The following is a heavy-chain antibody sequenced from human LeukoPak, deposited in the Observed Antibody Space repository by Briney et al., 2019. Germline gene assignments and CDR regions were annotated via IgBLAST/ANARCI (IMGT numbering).Heavy chain of an antibody. CDR1: GFTFSSYA. D-gene: IGHD6-13*01. J-gene: IGHJ4*02. V-gene: IGHV3-33*06. CDR3: AKDRTAAGTSGFDY. CDR2: IWYDGRTE. Sequence: GGSLRLSCAASGFTFSSYAMHWVRHAPGKGLEWVAVIWYDGRTENYADSVKGRFTISRDNSKNTLYLQMNSLRAEDTAVFYCAKDRTAAGTSGFDYWGQGTLVTVSS.